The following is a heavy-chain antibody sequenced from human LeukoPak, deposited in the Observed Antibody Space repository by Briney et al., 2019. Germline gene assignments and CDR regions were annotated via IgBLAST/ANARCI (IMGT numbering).Heavy chain of an antibody. Sequence: GGSLRLSCAASGFTIGTYSMTWVRQAPGKGLEWVSSISTGSSYIYYGDSVKGRFTISRDNAKNSLYLQMNSLRAEDTAVYYCAKSVTAAGTYAFDIWGQGTVVTVSS. CDR1: GFTIGTYS. D-gene: IGHD6-13*01. CDR2: ISTGSSYI. CDR3: AKSVTAAGTYAFDI. J-gene: IGHJ3*02. V-gene: IGHV3-21*04.